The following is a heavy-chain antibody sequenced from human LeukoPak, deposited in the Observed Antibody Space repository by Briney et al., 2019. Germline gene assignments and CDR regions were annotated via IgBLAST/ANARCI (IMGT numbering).Heavy chain of an antibody. J-gene: IGHJ4*02. CDR3: ARVDRYSTWGNYFDY. CDR2: ISAYNGNT. Sequence: GASVKVSCKASGYTFTSYGISWVRQAPGQGLEWMGWISAYNGNTNYAQKLQGRVTMTTDTSTSTAYMELRSLRSEDTAVYYCARVDRYSTWGNYFDYWGQGTLVTVSS. V-gene: IGHV1-18*01. D-gene: IGHD6-13*01. CDR1: GYTFTSYG.